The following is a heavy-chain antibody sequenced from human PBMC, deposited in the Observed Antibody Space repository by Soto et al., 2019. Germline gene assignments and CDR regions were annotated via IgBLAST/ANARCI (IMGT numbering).Heavy chain of an antibody. Sequence: QVQLQESGPGLVKPSETLSLTCTVSGDYISSYYWSWIRQPPGKGLEWIAYIYYSGNTNYNPSLKSRVTISVDTSRTQFSLNLSSVTAADTXXXXCXXXXSXWNWDSWGQGTLVTVSS. D-gene: IGHD6-19*01. CDR2: IYYSGNT. J-gene: IGHJ4*02. V-gene: IGHV4-59*01. CDR3: XXXXSXWNWDS. CDR1: GDYISSYY.